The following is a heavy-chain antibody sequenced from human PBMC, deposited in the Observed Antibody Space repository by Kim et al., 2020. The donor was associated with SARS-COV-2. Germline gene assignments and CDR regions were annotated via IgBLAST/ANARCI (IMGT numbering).Heavy chain of an antibody. J-gene: IGHJ6*02. V-gene: IGHV3-23*01. D-gene: IGHD3-10*01. Sequence: SLRLSCAASGFTFSSYAMSWVRQAPGKGLEWVSAISGSGGSTYYADSVKGRFTISRDNSKNTLYLQMNSLRAEDTAVYYCAPTRGPTYYYYYGMDVWGQWTTVTVSS. CDR1: GFTFSSYA. CDR3: APTRGPTYYYYYGMDV. CDR2: ISGSGGST.